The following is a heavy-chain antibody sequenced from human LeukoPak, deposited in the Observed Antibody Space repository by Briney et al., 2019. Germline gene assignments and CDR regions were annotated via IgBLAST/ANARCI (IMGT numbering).Heavy chain of an antibody. V-gene: IGHV4-59*12. D-gene: IGHD3-22*01. CDR1: GGSISSYY. CDR2: IYYSGST. J-gene: IGHJ4*02. CDR3: ARTEAIPNYYDSSGSNQAFDY. Sequence: SETLSLTCTVSGGSISSYYWSWIRQPPGKGLEWIGYIYYSGSTNYNLSLKSRVTISVDTSKNQFSLKLSSVTAADTAVYYCARTEAIPNYYDSSGSNQAFDYWGQGTLVTVSS.